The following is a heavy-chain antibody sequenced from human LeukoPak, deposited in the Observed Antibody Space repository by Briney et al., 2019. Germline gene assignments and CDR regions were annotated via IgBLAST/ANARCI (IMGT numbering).Heavy chain of an antibody. Sequence: ASVKVSCKASGYTSTSYDINWVRQAPGQGLEWMGWMNPTSGHTGYVQKSQGRITMTRDTSVSTAYMELNSLTSEDTAVYYCARSPVGVRKKHDLWGQGTLVIVSS. V-gene: IGHV1-8*01. J-gene: IGHJ5*02. CDR1: GYTSTSYD. CDR2: MNPTSGHT. D-gene: IGHD3-10*01. CDR3: ARSPVGVRKKHDL.